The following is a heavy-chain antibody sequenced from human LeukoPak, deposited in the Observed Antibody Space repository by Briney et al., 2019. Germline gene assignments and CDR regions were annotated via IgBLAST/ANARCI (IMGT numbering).Heavy chain of an antibody. CDR2: IRYDGSNK. Sequence: GGSLRLSCAASGFTFSSYGMHWVRQAPGKGLEWVAFIRYDGSNKYYADSVKGRFAISRDNSKNTLYLQMNSLRAEDTAGYYCAKRYGDYGTFDYWGPGTLVTVSS. D-gene: IGHD4-17*01. CDR3: AKRYGDYGTFDY. V-gene: IGHV3-30*02. J-gene: IGHJ4*02. CDR1: GFTFSSYG.